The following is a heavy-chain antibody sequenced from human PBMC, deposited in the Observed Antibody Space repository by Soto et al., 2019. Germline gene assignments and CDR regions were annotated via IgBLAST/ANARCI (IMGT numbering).Heavy chain of an antibody. CDR3: AAAPRY. V-gene: IGHV4-59*01. J-gene: IGHJ4*02. D-gene: IGHD2-15*01. CDR2: IYYTGST. CDR1: GGSISSYY. Sequence: QVQLQESGPGLVKPSETLSLTCTVSGGSISSYYWSWIRQPPGKGLEWIGYIYYTGSTDHNPSLKCRVTISLDTSKNQVSLQLTSVTAADTAVYYCAAAPRYWGQGVLVTVSS.